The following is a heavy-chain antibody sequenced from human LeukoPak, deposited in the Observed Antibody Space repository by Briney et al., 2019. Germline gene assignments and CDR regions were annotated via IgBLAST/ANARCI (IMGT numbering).Heavy chain of an antibody. CDR3: ARHIPVIWSSGYYYGMDV. CDR1: GGSISNYY. CDR2: ISYSGST. V-gene: IGHV4-59*08. D-gene: IGHD3-3*01. Sequence: SETLSLTCTVSGGSISNYYRSWIRQPPGKGLEWIGYISYSGSTNYNPSLRSRVAISEDTSRNQFSLRLNSVTAADTAVYYCARHIPVIWSSGYYYGMDVWGQGTTVTVSS. J-gene: IGHJ6*02.